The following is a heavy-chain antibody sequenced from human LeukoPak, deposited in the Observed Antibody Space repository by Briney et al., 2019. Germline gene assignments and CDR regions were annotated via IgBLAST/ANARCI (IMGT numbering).Heavy chain of an antibody. Sequence: ASVKVSCKASGYTFTGYYMHWVRQAPGQGLEWMGWINPNSGGTNYAQKFQGRVTMTRDTSISTAYMELSRLRSDDTAVYYCARVHTYYYYSSGYYYRLFDYWGQGTLVTVSP. CDR1: GYTFTGYY. J-gene: IGHJ4*02. CDR3: ARVHTYYYYSSGYYYRLFDY. V-gene: IGHV1-2*02. CDR2: INPNSGGT. D-gene: IGHD3-22*01.